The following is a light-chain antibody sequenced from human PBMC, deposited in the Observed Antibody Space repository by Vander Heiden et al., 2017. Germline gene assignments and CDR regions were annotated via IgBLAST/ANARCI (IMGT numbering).Light chain of an antibody. J-gene: IGLJ3*02. CDR1: ISNVGNNY. CDR3: GTWDSHLSPNWV. V-gene: IGLV1-51*01. CDR2: DNH. Sequence: QFVLTPPPSMSAAPGQKVTIPRSGGISNVGNNYVSWYQQFPEKAPKLIIYDNHKRPSGIPDRFTGSKSGTSATLDITGLQTGDEADYYCGTWDSHLSPNWVFGGGTKLTVL.